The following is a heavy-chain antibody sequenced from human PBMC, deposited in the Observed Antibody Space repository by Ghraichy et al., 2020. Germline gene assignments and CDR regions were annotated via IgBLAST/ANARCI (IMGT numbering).Heavy chain of an antibody. CDR2: IYTSGDT. D-gene: IGHD1-26*01. Sequence: SETLSLTCTVSGDSITRESFQWSWIRLPAGKGLEWIGRIYTSGDTKYNPSLNGRVSISLETSKNQFSLNLTSVTAADTAVYYCARGTGSYFSPFYNWGPGTQVTVSS. CDR1: GDSITRESFQ. J-gene: IGHJ4*02. CDR3: ARGTGSYFSPFYN. V-gene: IGHV4-61*02.